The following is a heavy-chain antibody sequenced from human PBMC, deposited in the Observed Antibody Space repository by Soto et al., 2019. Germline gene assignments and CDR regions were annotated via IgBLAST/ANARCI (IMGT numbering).Heavy chain of an antibody. J-gene: IGHJ4*02. CDR2: INAGNGNT. CDR1: GYSFTSHA. V-gene: IGHV1-3*01. D-gene: IGHD2-15*01. Sequence: QVQLVQSGAEVKKPGASVKVSCKASGYSFTSHAMHWVRQAPGQRLEWMGWINAGNGNTKYSQKFQGRVTITRDTSASTAYMELSSLRSEDTAVYYCLGYCSGGSCYSRGYWGQGILVTVSS. CDR3: LGYCSGGSCYSRGY.